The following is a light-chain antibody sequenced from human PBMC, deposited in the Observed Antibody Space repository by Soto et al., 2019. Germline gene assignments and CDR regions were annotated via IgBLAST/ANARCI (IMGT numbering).Light chain of an antibody. CDR2: DNH. Sequence: QSVLTQPPSVSAAPGQKVTISCSGSSSNIGKSHVSWYQHLPGTDPKLLIYDNHKRPSGIPDRLYGSKSGTAATLDITGLQTGDEADYYCATCDDSLSAAVFGPGTKLTVL. CDR3: ATCDDSLSAAV. J-gene: IGLJ1*01. V-gene: IGLV1-51*01. CDR1: SSNIGKSH.